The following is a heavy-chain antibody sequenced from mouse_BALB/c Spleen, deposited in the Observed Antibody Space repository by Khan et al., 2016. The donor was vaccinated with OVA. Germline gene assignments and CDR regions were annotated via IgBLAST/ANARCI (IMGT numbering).Heavy chain of an antibody. CDR1: GYSFTSYY. V-gene: IGHV1S135*01. CDR3: TRHGSVAWFTY. J-gene: IGHJ3*01. D-gene: IGHD2-2*01. Sequence: EVQLQQSGPELMKPGASVKISCKASGYSFTSYYIHWVIQSHGKSPEWIGYIDPFSGGTTYNQKFKGKATLTADKSSSTAYIHLSNLTSEDSAVYYCTRHGSVAWFTYWGQGTLVTVSA. CDR2: IDPFSGGT.